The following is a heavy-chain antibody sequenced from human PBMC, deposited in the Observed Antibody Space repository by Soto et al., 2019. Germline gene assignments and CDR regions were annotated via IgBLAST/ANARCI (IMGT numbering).Heavy chain of an antibody. V-gene: IGHV1-69*05. CDR2: IIPIFGTA. Sequence: ASVKVSCKASGGTFSSYAISWVRQAPGQGLEWMGGIIPIFGTANYAQKFQGRVTITKDTSKNQVVLTMTNMDPVDTATYYCAHGRSPNWFDPWGQGTLVTVS. D-gene: IGHD3-10*01. J-gene: IGHJ5*02. CDR1: GGTFSSYA. CDR3: AHGRSPNWFDP.